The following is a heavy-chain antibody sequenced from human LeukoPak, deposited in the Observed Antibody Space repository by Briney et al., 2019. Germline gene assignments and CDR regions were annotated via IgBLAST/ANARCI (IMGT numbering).Heavy chain of an antibody. CDR3: ASDQEREYSGYDPFDH. CDR2: ISYDGSNK. Sequence: PGGSLRLSCAASGFTFSSYAMHWVRQAPGKGLEWVAVISYDGSNKYYADSVKGRFTISRDNAMNTLYLQMNSLRAEDTGVYYCASDQEREYSGYDPFDHWGQGTLVTVSS. J-gene: IGHJ4*02. V-gene: IGHV3-30-3*01. CDR1: GFTFSSYA. D-gene: IGHD5-12*01.